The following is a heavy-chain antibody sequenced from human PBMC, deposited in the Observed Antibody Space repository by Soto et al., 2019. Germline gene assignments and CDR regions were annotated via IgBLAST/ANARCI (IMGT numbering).Heavy chain of an antibody. D-gene: IGHD1-26*01. Sequence: GGSLRLFCAISGFSVSSNYLSWVRQAPGKGLEWVSVHYSGGSTYYADSVQGRFTISRDKSNNTLYLQMRRVRAEDTAVYFCARHRHPRGTVGATSPLDPWGQGTQVTVSS. CDR1: GFSVSSNY. CDR3: ARHRHPRGTVGATSPLDP. J-gene: IGHJ5*02. V-gene: IGHV3-53*01. CDR2: HYSGGST.